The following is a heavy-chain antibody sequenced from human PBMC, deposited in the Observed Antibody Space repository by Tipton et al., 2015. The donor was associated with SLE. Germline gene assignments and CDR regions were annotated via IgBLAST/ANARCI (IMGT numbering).Heavy chain of an antibody. D-gene: IGHD3/OR15-3a*01. CDR1: GGSFSGYY. CDR3: ARVRDYYFDF. V-gene: IGHV3-11*05. J-gene: IGHJ4*02. CDR2: ISSSSGYT. Sequence: LSLTCAVYGGSFSGYYWSWIRQATGKGLEWVSDISSSSGYTNYADSVKGRFTISRDNAKNSLYLHMNSRRAGDTAVSYGARVRDYYFDFWGQGTLVTVSS.